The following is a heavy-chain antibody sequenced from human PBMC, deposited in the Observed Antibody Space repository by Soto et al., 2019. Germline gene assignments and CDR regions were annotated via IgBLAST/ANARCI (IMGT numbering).Heavy chain of an antibody. D-gene: IGHD6-13*01. V-gene: IGHV4-59*01. J-gene: IGHJ4*02. Sequence: QVQLQESGPGLVKPSETLSLTCTVSGGSISSYYWSWIRQPPGKGLEWIGYIYYSGSTNYNPSLKSRVTISVDTSKNPFPLKLSSVTAADTAVYYCARAPSIAADGAGNDYWGQGTLVTVSS. CDR3: ARAPSIAADGAGNDY. CDR2: IYYSGST. CDR1: GGSISSYY.